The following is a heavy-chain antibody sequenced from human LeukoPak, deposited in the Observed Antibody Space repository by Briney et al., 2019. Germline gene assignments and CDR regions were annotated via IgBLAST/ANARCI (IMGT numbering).Heavy chain of an antibody. Sequence: PSQTLSLTCTVSGGPISSGGYYWSWIRQPPGKGLEWIGYIYHSGSTYYNPSLKSRVTISVDRSKNQFSLKLSSVTAADTAVYYCARVRFGQVDFWGQGTLVTVSS. CDR1: GGPISSGGYY. J-gene: IGHJ4*02. D-gene: IGHD3-10*01. CDR3: ARVRFGQVDF. CDR2: IYHSGST. V-gene: IGHV4-30-2*01.